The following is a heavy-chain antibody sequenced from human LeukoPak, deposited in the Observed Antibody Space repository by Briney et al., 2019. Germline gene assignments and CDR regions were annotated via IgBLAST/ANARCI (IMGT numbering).Heavy chain of an antibody. CDR3: ARVTAIWFGESPNNWFDP. V-gene: IGHV3-7*03. J-gene: IGHJ5*02. Sequence: GGSLRRSCAASGFTFSSYWMSWVRQAAGKGLEWVANIKKDGSEKYYVDSVKGRFTISRNNAKNSLYLQMNSLRADDTAVYYCARVTAIWFGESPNNWFDPWGQGTLVTVSS. CDR1: GFTFSSYW. D-gene: IGHD3-10*01. CDR2: IKKDGSEK.